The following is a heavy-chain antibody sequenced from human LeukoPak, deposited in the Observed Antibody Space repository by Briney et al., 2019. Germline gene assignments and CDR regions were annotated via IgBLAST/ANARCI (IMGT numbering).Heavy chain of an antibody. J-gene: IGHJ6*02. CDR1: GGSISSSSYY. CDR2: IYYSGST. V-gene: IGHV4-39*01. D-gene: IGHD2-15*01. Sequence: PSETLSLTCTVSGGSISSSSYYWGWTRQPPGKGLEWIGSIYYSGSTYYNPSLKSRVTISVDTSKNQFSLKLSSVTAADTAVYYCARRKEGYDIVYYYYGMDVWGQGTTVTVSS. CDR3: ARRKEGYDIVYYYYGMDV.